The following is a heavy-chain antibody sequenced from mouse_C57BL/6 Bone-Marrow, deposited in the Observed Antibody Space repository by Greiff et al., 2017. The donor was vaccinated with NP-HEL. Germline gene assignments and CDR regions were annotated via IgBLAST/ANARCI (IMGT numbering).Heavy chain of an antibody. CDR1: GYTFTSYW. J-gene: IGHJ1*03. D-gene: IGHD4-1*01. CDR2: IYPGSGST. V-gene: IGHV1-55*01. CDR3: ARPSGKDWYFDV. Sequence: QVQLQQPGAELVKPGASVKMSCKASGYTFTSYWITWVKQRPGQGLEWIGDIYPGSGSTNYNEKFKSKATLTVDTSSSTAYMQLSSLTSEDSAVYYCARPSGKDWYFDVWGTGTTVTVSS.